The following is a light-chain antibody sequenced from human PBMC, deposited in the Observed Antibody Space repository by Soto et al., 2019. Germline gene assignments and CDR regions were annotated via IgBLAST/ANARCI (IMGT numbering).Light chain of an antibody. Sequence: EIVLTQSPGTLSLSPGEGATLSCRASQSVSSNYLGWYQQKPGQAPRLLIYGASSRATGIPDRFSGSGSGTDFTLTISSLEPEDFAVYYCQQRSNWPITFGQGTRLEIK. J-gene: IGKJ5*01. CDR3: QQRSNWPIT. CDR2: GAS. V-gene: IGKV3D-20*02. CDR1: QSVSSNY.